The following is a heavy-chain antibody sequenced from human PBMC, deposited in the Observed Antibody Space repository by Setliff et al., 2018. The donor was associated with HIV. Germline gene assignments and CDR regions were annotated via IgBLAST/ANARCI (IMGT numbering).Heavy chain of an antibody. V-gene: IGHV3-23*01. Sequence: GGSLRLSCAASGFTFSFHAMTWVRQAPGKGLEWVSGINGDGDSTYYADSVKGRFTISRDNSKNTLYLLMNGLRVEDTAVYYCAKDGISGGAYPPYYFDYWGHGTLVTVSS. CDR1: GFTFSFHA. CDR3: AKDGISGGAYPPYYFDY. D-gene: IGHD2-15*01. CDR2: INGDGDST. J-gene: IGHJ4*01.